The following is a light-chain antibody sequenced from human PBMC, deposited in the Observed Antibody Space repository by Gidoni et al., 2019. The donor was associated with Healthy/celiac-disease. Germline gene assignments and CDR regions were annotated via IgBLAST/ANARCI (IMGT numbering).Light chain of an antibody. V-gene: IGKV4-1*01. CDR2: WAS. CDR3: QQYYSNPFT. J-gene: IGKJ3*01. Sequence: DIVMTQSPDSLAVSLGERATINCKSSQSVLYSSNNKNYLAWYQQKPGQPPKLLIYWASTRESGDPDRFSGSGSGTDFTLTISSLQAEDVAVYYCQQYYSNPFTFGPXTKVDIK. CDR1: QSVLYSSNNKNY.